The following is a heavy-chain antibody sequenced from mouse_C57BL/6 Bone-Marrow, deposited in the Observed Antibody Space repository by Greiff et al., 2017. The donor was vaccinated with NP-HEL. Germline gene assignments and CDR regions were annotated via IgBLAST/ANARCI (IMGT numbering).Heavy chain of an antibody. CDR1: GFTFSDFY. D-gene: IGHD1-1*01. V-gene: IGHV7-1*01. CDR3: ARDARYQNYYAMDY. Sequence: EVKLVESGGGLVQSGRSLRLSCATSGFTFSDFYMEWVRQAPGKGLEWIAASRNKANDYTTEYSASVKGRFIVSRDTSQSILYLQMNALRAEDTAIYYCARDARYQNYYAMDYWGQGTSVTVSS. J-gene: IGHJ4*01. CDR2: SRNKANDYTT.